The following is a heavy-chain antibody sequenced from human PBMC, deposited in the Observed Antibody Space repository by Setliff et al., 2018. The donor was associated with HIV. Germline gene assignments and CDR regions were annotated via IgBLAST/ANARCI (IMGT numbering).Heavy chain of an antibody. CDR1: GGPISTDHN. J-gene: IGHJ4*02. CDR3: ARHRQWHLLPDH. V-gene: IGHV4-39*01. CDR2: IHEKGHT. D-gene: IGHD6-19*01. Sequence: SETLSLTCTVSGGPISTDHNWGWFRQPSGKGLEWIAGIHEKGHTYYNPSLKSRVTILMDTSNKQFSVRLRSVTAADTATYYCARHRQWHLLPDHWGQGVWVTVSS.